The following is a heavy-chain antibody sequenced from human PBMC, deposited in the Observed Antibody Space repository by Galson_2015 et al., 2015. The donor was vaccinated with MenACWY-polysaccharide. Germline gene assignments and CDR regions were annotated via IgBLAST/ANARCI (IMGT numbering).Heavy chain of an antibody. CDR2: INPDATLI. V-gene: IGHV3-74*01. J-gene: IGHJ4*02. Sequence: SLRLSCAASGFTFSNHWMHWVRQAPGEGRVWVSRINPDATLIYYADSVKGRFAISRDNARDTLYLETNSLRAEDTGVYFCARDRVDAVVIYDHTMFDSWGQGTLVTVSS. CDR3: ARDRVDAVVIYDHTMFDS. D-gene: IGHD5-18*01. CDR1: GFTFSNHW.